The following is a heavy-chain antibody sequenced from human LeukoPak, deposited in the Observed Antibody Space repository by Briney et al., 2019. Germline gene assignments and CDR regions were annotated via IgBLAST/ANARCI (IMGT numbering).Heavy chain of an antibody. CDR3: AKSAYSSSWIDAFDI. CDR1: GLTFSSYG. Sequence: PGRSLRLSCAASGLTFSSYGMHWVRQAPGKGLEWVAVISYDGSNKYYADSVKGRFTISRDNSKNTLYLQMNSLRAEDTAVYYCAKSAYSSSWIDAFDIWGQGTMVTVSS. V-gene: IGHV3-30*18. D-gene: IGHD6-13*01. J-gene: IGHJ3*02. CDR2: ISYDGSNK.